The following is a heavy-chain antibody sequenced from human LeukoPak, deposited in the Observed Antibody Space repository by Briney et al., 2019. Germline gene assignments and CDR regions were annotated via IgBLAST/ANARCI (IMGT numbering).Heavy chain of an antibody. D-gene: IGHD5-18*01. CDR1: GLTVSRNY. J-gene: IGHJ4*02. CDR2: IYSGGST. V-gene: IGHV3-66*01. CDR3: AKGDTAMVTRAGLDY. Sequence: GGSLRLSCAASGLTVSRNYMNWVRQAPGMGLEWVAVIYSGGSTYYADSVKDRFTISRDNSKNTLYLQMNSLRAEDTAVYYCAKGDTAMVTRAGLDYWGQGTLVTVSS.